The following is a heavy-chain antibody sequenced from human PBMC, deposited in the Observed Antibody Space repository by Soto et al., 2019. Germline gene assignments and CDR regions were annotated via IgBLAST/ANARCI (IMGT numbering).Heavy chain of an antibody. CDR3: ARQPYGDYAPYYFDY. CDR1: GCSVSSSSYY. CDR2: IYYSGST. J-gene: IGHJ4*02. Sequence: SETLSLTCTFSGCSVSSSSYYWSWIRQPPGKGLEWIGYIYYSGSTNYNPSLKSRVTISVDTSKNQFSLKLSSVTAADTAVYYCARQPYGDYAPYYFDYWGQGTLVTVSS. D-gene: IGHD4-17*01. V-gene: IGHV4-61*01.